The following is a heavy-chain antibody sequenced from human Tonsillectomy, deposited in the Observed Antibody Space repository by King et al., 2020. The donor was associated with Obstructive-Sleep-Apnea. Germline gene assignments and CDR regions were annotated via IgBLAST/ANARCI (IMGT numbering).Heavy chain of an antibody. D-gene: IGHD2-15*01. J-gene: IGHJ2*01. CDR2: IIHSGST. Sequence: VQLQQWGAGLLKPSETLSLTCADYGGSFSGYYWSWIRQPPGKGLEWIGEIIHSGSTNYNPTLKSRVTISVDTSKNQISLNLNSVTAADTAVYYCAASGVVAATSSYFDAWGRGTLVTVSS. CDR1: GGSFSGYY. CDR3: AASGVVAATSSYFDA. V-gene: IGHV4-34*12.